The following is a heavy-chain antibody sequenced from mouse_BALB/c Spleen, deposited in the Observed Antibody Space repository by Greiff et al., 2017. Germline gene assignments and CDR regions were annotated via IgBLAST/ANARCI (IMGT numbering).Heavy chain of an antibody. CDR3: ARKPSPYAMDY. V-gene: IGHV2-2*02. CDR2: IWSGGST. CDR1: GFSLTSYG. Sequence: VQLQQSGPGLVQPSQSLSITCTDSGFSLTSYGVHWVRQSPGKGLEWLGVIWSGGSTDYNAAFISRLSISKDNSKSQVFFKMNSLQANDTAIYYCARKPSPYAMDYWGQGTSVTVSS. J-gene: IGHJ4*01.